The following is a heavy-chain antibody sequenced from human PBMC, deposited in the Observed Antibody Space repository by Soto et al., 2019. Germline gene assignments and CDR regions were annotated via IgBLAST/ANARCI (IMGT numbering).Heavy chain of an antibody. CDR2: ISTYNDNT. D-gene: IGHD2-15*01. V-gene: IGHV1-18*01. Sequence: ASVKVSCKASGYTFHTFGISWVRQAPGQGLEWMGWISTYNDNTNYAQKFRGRVAMATDMSTGTPSMELRSLTPDDTAIYYCATLRNSGYPTHFYFGMDVWG. J-gene: IGHJ6*02. CDR1: GYTFHTFG. CDR3: ATLRNSGYPTHFYFGMDV.